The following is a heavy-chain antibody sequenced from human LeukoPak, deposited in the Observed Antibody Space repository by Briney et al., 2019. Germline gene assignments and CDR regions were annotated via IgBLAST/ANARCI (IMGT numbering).Heavy chain of an antibody. CDR3: ARGDYGSGSYYYYMDV. J-gene: IGHJ6*03. V-gene: IGHV1-8*01. Sequence: ASVKVSCKASGYTFTSYDINWVRQATGQGLEWMGWMNPNSGNTGYAQKFQGRVTMSRNTSISPAYMELSSLRSEDTAVYYCARGDYGSGSYYYYMDVWGKGTTVTVSS. D-gene: IGHD3-10*01. CDR1: GYTFTSYD. CDR2: MNPNSGNT.